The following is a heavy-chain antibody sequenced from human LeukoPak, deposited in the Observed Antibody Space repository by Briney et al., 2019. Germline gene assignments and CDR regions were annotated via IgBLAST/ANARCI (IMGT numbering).Heavy chain of an antibody. Sequence: GGSLRLSCAASGFSFSSYGMSWVRQAPGKGLEWVSSISGHGGVTYYADSVKGRVTISRDSSNNTLHLQMNSLRAEDTAVYYCARGGGLDVWGQGATVTVSS. J-gene: IGHJ6*02. CDR1: GFSFSSYG. V-gene: IGHV3-23*01. D-gene: IGHD3-16*01. CDR3: ARGGGLDV. CDR2: ISGHGGVT.